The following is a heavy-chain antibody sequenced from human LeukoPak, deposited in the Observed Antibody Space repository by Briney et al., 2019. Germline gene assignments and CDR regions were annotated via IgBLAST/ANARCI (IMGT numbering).Heavy chain of an antibody. CDR2: IYYSGST. Sequence: SETLSLTCTVSGGSISSYYWSWIRQPPGKGLEWIGYIYYSGSTNYNPSLKGRVTISVDTSKNQFSLKLSSVTAADTAVYYCARGTTPGYSYGYYYDYWGQGTLVTVSS. CDR3: ARGTTPGYSYGYYYDY. J-gene: IGHJ4*02. CDR1: GGSISSYY. V-gene: IGHV4-59*01. D-gene: IGHD5-18*01.